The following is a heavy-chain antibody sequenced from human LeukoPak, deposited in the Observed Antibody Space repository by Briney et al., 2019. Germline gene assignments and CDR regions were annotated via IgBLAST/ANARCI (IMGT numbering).Heavy chain of an antibody. CDR1: GYTSINYA. CDR2: IGTYNGNT. J-gene: IGHJ3*02. V-gene: IGHV1-18*01. Sequence: ASVKVSCKASGYTSINYAISWVRQAPGQGLEWMGWIGTYNGNTKYAQEFQGRVTMTTDTSTSTGYMELRNLRSDDTAVYFCVREWDHTRMTFDIWGQGTMVTVSS. D-gene: IGHD1-26*01. CDR3: VREWDHTRMTFDI.